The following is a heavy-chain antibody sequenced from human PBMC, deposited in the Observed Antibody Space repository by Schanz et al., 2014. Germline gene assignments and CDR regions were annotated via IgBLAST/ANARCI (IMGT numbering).Heavy chain of an antibody. CDR3: ASDYNYFETEAP. Sequence: EVQLVESGGGLVKPGGSLRLSCAASGFTFNNFNMNWVRQAPGKGLEWVSSISSSGSSIYYADSVKGRFTISRDNANNSLFLRMNSLRAEDTAVYYCASDYNYFETEAPWGQGTLGTVAS. J-gene: IGHJ5*02. CDR2: ISSSGSSI. D-gene: IGHD3-16*01. V-gene: IGHV3-21*06. CDR1: GFTFNNFN.